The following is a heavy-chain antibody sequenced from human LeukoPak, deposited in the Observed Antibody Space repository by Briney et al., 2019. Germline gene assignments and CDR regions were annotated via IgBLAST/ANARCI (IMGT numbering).Heavy chain of an antibody. V-gene: IGHV4-38-2*02. Sequence: PSETLSLTCTVSGYSISSGYYWGWIRQPPGKGLEWIGSIYHSGSTYYNPSLKSRVTISVDTSKNQFSLKLSSVTAADTAVYYCARSACSGGSCYPDYFDYWGQGTLVTVSS. CDR1: GYSISSGYY. D-gene: IGHD2-15*01. CDR3: ARSACSGGSCYPDYFDY. CDR2: IYHSGST. J-gene: IGHJ4*02.